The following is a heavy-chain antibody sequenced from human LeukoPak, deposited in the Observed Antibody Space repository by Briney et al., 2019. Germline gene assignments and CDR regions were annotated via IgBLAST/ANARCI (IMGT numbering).Heavy chain of an antibody. V-gene: IGHV4-38-2*02. J-gene: IGHJ4*02. CDR2: VSHTGRT. CDR1: GYSISTDYY. D-gene: IGHD2-2*01. Sequence: SETLSLTCAVSGYSISTDYYWGWIRQSPGKGLEWIVGVSHTGRTYYNPSLKSRITISLDTSKNQFSLDLSSVTAADTAVYYCVRDPNYAYFDSWGQGTLVTVSS. CDR3: VRDPNYAYFDS.